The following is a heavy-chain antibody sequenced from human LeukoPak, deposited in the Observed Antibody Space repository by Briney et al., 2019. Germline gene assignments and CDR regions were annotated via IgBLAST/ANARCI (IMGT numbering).Heavy chain of an antibody. Sequence: LETLSLTCTVSGGSISSSSYYWGWIRQPPGKGLEWIGSIYYSGSTYYNPSLKSRVTISVDTSKNQFSLSVTSVTAADTAVYFCATTWHYDSRGYLFEDWGHGTRVTVSS. CDR3: ATTWHYDSRGYLFED. CDR2: IYYSGST. J-gene: IGHJ4*01. D-gene: IGHD3-22*01. V-gene: IGHV4-39*07. CDR1: GGSISSSSYY.